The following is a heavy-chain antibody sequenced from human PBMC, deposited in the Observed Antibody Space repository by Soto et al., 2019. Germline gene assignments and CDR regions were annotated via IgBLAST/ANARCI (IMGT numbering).Heavy chain of an antibody. CDR3: ARFNGSGTNYYMDV. CDR1: GYMFTSYG. D-gene: IGHD3-10*01. Sequence: QVQLVQSGAELKKPGASAKVSCKASGYMFTSYGISWVRQAPGQGLEWMAWISVNNGNTNYAQKFQGRVTMTTDTSTSTADMELRSLRYADTAVYYCARFNGSGTNYYMDVWGKGSTVIVSS. CDR2: ISVNNGNT. J-gene: IGHJ6*03. V-gene: IGHV1-18*01.